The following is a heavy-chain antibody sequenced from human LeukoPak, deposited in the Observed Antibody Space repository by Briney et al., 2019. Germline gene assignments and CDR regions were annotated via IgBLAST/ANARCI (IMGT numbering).Heavy chain of an antibody. D-gene: IGHD2-2*01. V-gene: IGHV3-11*06. J-gene: IGHJ4*02. Sequence: GGSLTLSCAASGFNFSDYYMGWVRHPPGQGLECISYISTIGYTSYADSVKGRFTISRDTAKKSVYLQMNSLRAEDTSIYYCTRRDCARTSCYASDWGQGTLVTVSS. CDR3: TRRDCARTSCYASD. CDR2: ISTIGYT. CDR1: GFNFSDYY.